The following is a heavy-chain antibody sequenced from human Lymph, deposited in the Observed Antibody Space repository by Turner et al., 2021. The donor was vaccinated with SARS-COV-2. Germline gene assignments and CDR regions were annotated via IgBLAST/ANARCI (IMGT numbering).Heavy chain of an antibody. CDR2: IYSGGST. Sequence: EVQLVESGGGLVQPGGSLRLSCAASGLTVSSNYMTWVRPAPGTGLEWVSVIYSGGSTYYADSVKGRFTISRHNSKNTLYLQMNSLRAEDTAVYYCARDLDTAGGMDVWGQGTTVTVSS. CDR1: GLTVSSNY. CDR3: ARDLDTAGGMDV. J-gene: IGHJ6*02. D-gene: IGHD5-18*01. V-gene: IGHV3-53*04.